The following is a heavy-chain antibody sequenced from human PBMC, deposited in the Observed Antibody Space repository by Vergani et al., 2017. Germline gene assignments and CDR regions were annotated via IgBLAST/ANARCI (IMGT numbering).Heavy chain of an antibody. J-gene: IGHJ4*02. D-gene: IGHD3-16*01. CDR3: ARTRGGPPNKSSLYYFDF. V-gene: IGHV2-70*04. CDR2: FDWDGDN. CDR1: GFSLTPSGLR. Sequence: QVTFKESGPALVNPRQALTLTRTFSGFSLTPSGLRVSWFRQSPGKALEWLARFDWDGDNFYSASLTTTLAISKDLSNDLVVLTMTNMGPADTGTYYCARTRGGPPNKSSLYYFDFWGQGTLVTVSS.